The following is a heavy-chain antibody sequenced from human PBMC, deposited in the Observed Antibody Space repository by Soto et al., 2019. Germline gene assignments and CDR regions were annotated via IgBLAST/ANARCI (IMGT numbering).Heavy chain of an antibody. Sequence: PGKGLEWVSAISGSGGSTYYADSVKGRFTVSRDNSKNTLYLQMNSLRAEDTAVYYCAKVRRYLDWLNVPCYFDYWGQGTLVTVSS. CDR2: ISGSGGST. D-gene: IGHD3-9*01. J-gene: IGHJ4*02. V-gene: IGHV3-23*01. CDR3: AKVRRYLDWLNVPCYFDY.